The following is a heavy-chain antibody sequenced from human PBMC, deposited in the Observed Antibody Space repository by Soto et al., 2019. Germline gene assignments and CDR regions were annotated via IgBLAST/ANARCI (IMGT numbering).Heavy chain of an antibody. D-gene: IGHD3-22*01. Sequence: QLLQSGAEVRKPGASVKVSCKASGYTFIDYYMHWVRQAPGQGLEWMGWINPDTDDTHYAQKFQGRLIMTRDTSINTVYLELCRLTSANAALYYCVCDYFDRSGLYGMDRGGQWTTVTVSS. CDR1: GYTFIDYY. J-gene: IGHJ6*02. CDR2: INPDTDDT. V-gene: IGHV1-2*02. CDR3: VCDYFDRSGLYGMDR.